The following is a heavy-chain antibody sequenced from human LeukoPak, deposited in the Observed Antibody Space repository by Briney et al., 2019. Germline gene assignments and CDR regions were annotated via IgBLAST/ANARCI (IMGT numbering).Heavy chain of an antibody. V-gene: IGHV3-23*01. CDR2: ISGSGGST. CDR3: AKDPTYYLSNIAFDY. J-gene: IGHJ4*02. CDR1: GFTFSSYA. D-gene: IGHD1-26*01. Sequence: PGRSLRLSCAASGFTFSSYAMSWVRQAPGKGLEWVSAISGSGGSTYYADSVKGRFTISRDNSKNTLYLQMNSLRAEDTAVYYCAKDPTYYLSNIAFDYWGQGTLVTVSS.